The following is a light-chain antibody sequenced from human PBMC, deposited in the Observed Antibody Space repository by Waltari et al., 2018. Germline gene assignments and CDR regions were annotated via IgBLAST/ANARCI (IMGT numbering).Light chain of an antibody. Sequence: EIVLTQSPGTLSLSPGESATLYCRASQRITASYLAWYQQKPGQAPRLLIYGASSRATGIPDRFSGSESGTEFTLTISRLEPEDFAVYYCQRYGTSPPWTFGQGTRVE. CDR1: QRITASY. V-gene: IGKV3-20*01. CDR3: QRYGTSPPWT. CDR2: GAS. J-gene: IGKJ1*01.